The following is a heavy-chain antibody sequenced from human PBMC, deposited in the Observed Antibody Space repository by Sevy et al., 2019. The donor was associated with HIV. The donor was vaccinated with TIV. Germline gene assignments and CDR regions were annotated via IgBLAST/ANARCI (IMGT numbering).Heavy chain of an antibody. V-gene: IGHV1-2*02. D-gene: IGHD1-20*01. CDR3: ARGGSKWNDDYFDY. CDR2: IDPKSGGT. Sequence: ASVKVSCKASGYTFSVKYIHWARQAPGPGLEWVGWIDPKSGGTSYAQKFQGRVSMTRDTSISTAYMELYWLTSDDTAVYYCARGGSKWNDDYFDYWGQGSLVTVSS. CDR1: GYTFSVKY. J-gene: IGHJ4*02.